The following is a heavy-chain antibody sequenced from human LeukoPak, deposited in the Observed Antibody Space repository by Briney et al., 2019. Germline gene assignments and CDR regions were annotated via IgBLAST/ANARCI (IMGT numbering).Heavy chain of an antibody. J-gene: IGHJ4*02. CDR2: INHSGST. CDR1: GGSISSSSYH. D-gene: IGHD6-6*01. CDR3: ARPRRIAARPDYFDY. V-gene: IGHV4-39*07. Sequence: SETLSLTCTVSGGSISSSSYHWGWIRQPPGKGLEWIGEINHSGSTNYNPSLKSRVTISVDTSKNQFSLKLSSVTAADTAVYYCARPRRIAARPDYFDYWGQGTLVTVSS.